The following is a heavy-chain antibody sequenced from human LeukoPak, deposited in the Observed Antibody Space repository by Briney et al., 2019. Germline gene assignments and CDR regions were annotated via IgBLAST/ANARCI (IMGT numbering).Heavy chain of an antibody. J-gene: IGHJ4*02. Sequence: GGSLRLSCAASGFTFDDYAMHWVRQAPGKGLEWVSRISWNSGNIDYADSVKGRFTISRDNARNSLYLQMNSLRAEDTALYHCAMGTTGTNAQFDYWGQGTLVTVSS. CDR1: GFTFDDYA. CDR3: AMGTTGTNAQFDY. V-gene: IGHV3-9*01. D-gene: IGHD1-26*01. CDR2: ISWNSGNI.